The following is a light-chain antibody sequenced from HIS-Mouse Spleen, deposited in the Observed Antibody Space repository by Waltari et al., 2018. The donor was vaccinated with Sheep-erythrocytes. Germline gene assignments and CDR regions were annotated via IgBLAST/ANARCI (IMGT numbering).Light chain of an antibody. CDR2: EGS. J-gene: IGLJ1*01. CDR1: SSDVGSYNL. CDR3: CSYAGSYNHV. V-gene: IGLV2-14*02. Sequence: QSALTQPASVSGSPGPSITISCTGTSSDVGSYNLVPWYQQHPGKAPKLMIYEGSKRPSGVSNRFSGSKSGNTASLTISGLQAEDEADYYCCSYAGSYNHVFATGTKVTVL.